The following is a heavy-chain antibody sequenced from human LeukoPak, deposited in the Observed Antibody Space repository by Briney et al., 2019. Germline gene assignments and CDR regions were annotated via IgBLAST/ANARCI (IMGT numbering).Heavy chain of an antibody. V-gene: IGHV5-51*01. CDR3: ARQGTDEYGDYLYYYCYGMDV. D-gene: IGHD4-17*01. CDR2: IYPGDSDT. Sequence: PGESLKISCKGSGYSFTSYWIGWVRQSPGKGLEWIGIIYPGDSDTRYSPSFQGQVTISADKSISTAYLQWSSLKASDTAMYYCARQGTDEYGDYLYYYCYGMDVWGQGTTVTVS. CDR1: GYSFTSYW. J-gene: IGHJ6*02.